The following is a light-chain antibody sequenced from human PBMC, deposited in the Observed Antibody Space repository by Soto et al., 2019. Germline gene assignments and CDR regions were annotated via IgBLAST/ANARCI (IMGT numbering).Light chain of an antibody. CDR1: QSVSSSS. V-gene: IGKV3-20*01. J-gene: IGKJ1*01. Sequence: ETVLTQSPGTLSLSPGERATLSCRASQSVSSSSLAWYQQRPGQAPRLLIYGTSSRATGIPDRFSGSGSGTDFTLTISRLEPEDFAVYYCQQYGDSPQTFGPGTKVDIK. CDR2: GTS. CDR3: QQYGDSPQT.